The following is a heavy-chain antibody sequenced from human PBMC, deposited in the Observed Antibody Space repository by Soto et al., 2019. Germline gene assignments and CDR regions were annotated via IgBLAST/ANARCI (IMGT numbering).Heavy chain of an antibody. D-gene: IGHD3-10*01. CDR3: ARVPYYYGSGSYFFDS. V-gene: IGHV4-61*01. CDR2: IYYTGST. CDR1: GGSVNSDSYY. Sequence: SETLSLTCTVSGGSVNSDSYYWSWIRQPPGKGLEWIGYIYYTGSTNYNPSLKSRVTVSVDTSKNQFSLNLTSLTAADTAVYFCARVPYYYGSGSYFFDSWGQGTLVTDSS. J-gene: IGHJ4*02.